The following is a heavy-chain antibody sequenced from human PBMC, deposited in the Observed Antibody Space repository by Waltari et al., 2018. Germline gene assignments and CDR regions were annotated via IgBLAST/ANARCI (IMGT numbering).Heavy chain of an antibody. CDR1: GFPFNTHS. D-gene: IGHD6-6*01. CDR2: ISSSSTTV. J-gene: IGHJ6*02. CDR3: ARDPTLGPQSVHGLDV. V-gene: IGHV3-48*04. Sequence: EVQLVESGGGLVQAGGSLRLSCAVSGFPFNTHSMNWVRQAPGKGLEWVSYISSSSTTVYYADSVNGRFTISRDNGKNSLHLQMNSLRAEDTAVYYCARDPTLGPQSVHGLDVWGQGTTVTVS.